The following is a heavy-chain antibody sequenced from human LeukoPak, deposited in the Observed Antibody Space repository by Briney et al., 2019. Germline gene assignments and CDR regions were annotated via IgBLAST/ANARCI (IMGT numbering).Heavy chain of an antibody. CDR2: MNPKSGNR. CDR3: ARGHSGGWY. V-gene: IGHV1-8*01. Sequence: GSSVTVSCKASGYTFTRYDINWVRQATGQGLGWMGWMNPKSGNRDYVQKFPGRVAMTRDSYISKAYLDLSSLISGHTAVYYCARGHSGGWYCGQGTLVTVSS. CDR1: GYTFTRYD. J-gene: IGHJ4*02. D-gene: IGHD6-19*01.